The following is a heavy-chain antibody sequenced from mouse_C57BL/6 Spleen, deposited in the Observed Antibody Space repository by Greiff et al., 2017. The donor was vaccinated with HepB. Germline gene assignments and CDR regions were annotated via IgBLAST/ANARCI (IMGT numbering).Heavy chain of an antibody. CDR1: GYTFTSYG. J-gene: IGHJ2*01. Sequence: QVQLQQSGAELARPGASVKLSCKASGYTFTSYGISWVKQSTGQGLEWIGEIYPRSGNTYYNEKFKGKATLTADKSSSTAYMELRSLTSEDSAVYFCARWDYYGSRDYWGKGTTLTVSS. D-gene: IGHD1-1*01. CDR2: IYPRSGNT. V-gene: IGHV1-81*01. CDR3: ARWDYYGSRDY.